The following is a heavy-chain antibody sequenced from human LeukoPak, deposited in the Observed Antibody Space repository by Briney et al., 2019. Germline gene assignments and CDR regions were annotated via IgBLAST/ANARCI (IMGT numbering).Heavy chain of an antibody. CDR1: GGSISSYY. D-gene: IGHD6-6*01. J-gene: IGHJ6*03. CDR2: IYTSGST. CDR3: ARQASSSSSFYYYYTDV. V-gene: IGHV4-4*09. Sequence: SETLSLTCTVSGGSISSYYWSWIRQPPGKGLEWIGYIYTSGSTNYNPSLKSRVTISVDTSKNQFSLKLSSVTAADTAVYYCARQASSSSSFYYYYTDVWGKGTTVTVSS.